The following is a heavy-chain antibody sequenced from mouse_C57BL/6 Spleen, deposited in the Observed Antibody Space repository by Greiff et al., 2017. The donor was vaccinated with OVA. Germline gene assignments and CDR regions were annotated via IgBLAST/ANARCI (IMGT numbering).Heavy chain of an antibody. CDR1: GFTFSSYA. CDR3: ARYDYDSAWFAY. Sequence: EVQGVESGGGLVKPGGSLKLSCAASGFTFSSYAMSWVRQTPEKRLEWVATISDGGSYTYYPDNVKGRFTISRDNAKNNLYLQMSHLKSEDTAMYYCARYDYDSAWFAYWGQGTLVTVSA. CDR2: ISDGGSYT. V-gene: IGHV5-4*01. J-gene: IGHJ3*01. D-gene: IGHD2-4*01.